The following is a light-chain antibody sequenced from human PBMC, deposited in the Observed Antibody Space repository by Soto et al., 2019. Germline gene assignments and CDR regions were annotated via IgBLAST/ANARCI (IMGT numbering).Light chain of an antibody. CDR2: KAS. Sequence: DIQMTQSPSTLSGSVGDSVPITCRASQTISSWLAWYQQKPGKAPKLLIYKASTLKSGVPSRFSGSGSGTEFALTISSLQPDEFATYYCQQYNTYSWTFGPGTKVDIK. CDR3: QQYNTYSWT. V-gene: IGKV1-5*03. CDR1: QTISSW. J-gene: IGKJ1*01.